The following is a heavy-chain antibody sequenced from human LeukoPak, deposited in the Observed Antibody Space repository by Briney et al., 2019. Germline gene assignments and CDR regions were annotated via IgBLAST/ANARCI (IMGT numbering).Heavy chain of an antibody. D-gene: IGHD6-19*01. CDR3: AKRSSSTSGYFDS. CDR1: GFTFSSYS. CDR2: ITSSGEST. V-gene: IGHV3-23*01. J-gene: IGHJ4*02. Sequence: PGGSLRLSCAASGFTFSSYSMTWVRQAPGEGLEWVSAITSSGESTDYADSVKGRFTISRDNSNNMLYLQMSSLRADDTAMYFCAKRSSSTSGYFDSWGQGILVTVSS.